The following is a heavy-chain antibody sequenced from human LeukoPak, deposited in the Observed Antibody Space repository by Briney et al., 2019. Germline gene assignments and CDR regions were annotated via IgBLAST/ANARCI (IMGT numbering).Heavy chain of an antibody. CDR3: ARVSPRGYLYRFGSYYFDY. Sequence: PSETLSLTCAVYGGSFSGYYWSWIRQPPGKGLEWIGEINHSGSTNYNPSLKSRVTISVDTSKNQFSLKLSSVTAADTAVYYCARVSPRGYLYRFGSYYFDYWGQGTLVTVSS. CDR2: INHSGST. CDR1: GGSFSGYY. V-gene: IGHV4-34*01. J-gene: IGHJ4*02. D-gene: IGHD5-12*01.